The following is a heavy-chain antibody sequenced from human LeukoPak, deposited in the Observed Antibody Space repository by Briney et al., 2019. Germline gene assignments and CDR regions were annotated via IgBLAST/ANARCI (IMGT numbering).Heavy chain of an antibody. D-gene: IGHD2-21*02. CDR3: ARFIVLVTAFDY. CDR2: IYTSGST. CDR1: GGSISSGSYY. J-gene: IGHJ4*02. Sequence: SETLSLTCTVSGGSISSGSYYWSWIRQPAGKGLEWIGRIYTSGSTYYNPSLKSRVTISVDTSKNQFSLKLSSVTAADTAVYYCARFIVLVTAFDYWGQGTLVTVSS. V-gene: IGHV4-61*02.